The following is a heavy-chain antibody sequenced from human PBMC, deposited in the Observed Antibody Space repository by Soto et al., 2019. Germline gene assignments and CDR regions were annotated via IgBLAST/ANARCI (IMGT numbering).Heavy chain of an antibody. CDR1: GYTFTSYY. J-gene: IGHJ6*02. Sequence: ASVKVSCKASGYTFTSYYMHWVRQAPGQGLEWMGIINPSGGSTSYAQKFQGRVTITADESTSTAYMELSSLRSEDTAVYYCANRLRLGELSLNYYGMDVWGQGTTVTVSS. V-gene: IGHV1-46*01. CDR3: ANRLRLGELSLNYYGMDV. D-gene: IGHD3-16*02. CDR2: INPSGGST.